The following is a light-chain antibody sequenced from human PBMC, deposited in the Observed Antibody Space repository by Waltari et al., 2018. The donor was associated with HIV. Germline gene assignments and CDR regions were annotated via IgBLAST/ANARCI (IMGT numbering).Light chain of an antibody. CDR3: QQYGESPIT. Sequence: LLTQSPGALSLSAGESATLTCRASETISASYLAWYQHKHGQSPRLLIYASSIRATGIPDRFSGTGSGTDFTLTINRLESEDSSVFYCQQYGESPITFGQGTRLEIK. CDR1: ETISASY. CDR2: ASS. J-gene: IGKJ5*01. V-gene: IGKV3-20*01.